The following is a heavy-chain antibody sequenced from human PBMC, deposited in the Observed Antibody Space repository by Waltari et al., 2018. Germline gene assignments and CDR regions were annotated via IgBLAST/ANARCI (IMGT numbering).Heavy chain of an antibody. D-gene: IGHD3-10*01. CDR1: GDSVSSNSAA. CDR3: ARDFTYYYGSGSYYYFDY. CDR2: TYYRSKWYN. V-gene: IGHV6-1*01. J-gene: IGHJ4*02. Sequence: QVQLQQSGPGLVKPSQTLSLTCAISGDSVSSNSAAWHWIRQSPSRGLEWLGRTYYRSKWYNDYAVSVKSRITINPDTSKNQFSPQLNSVTPEDTAVYYCARDFTYYYGSGSYYYFDYWGQGTLVTVSS.